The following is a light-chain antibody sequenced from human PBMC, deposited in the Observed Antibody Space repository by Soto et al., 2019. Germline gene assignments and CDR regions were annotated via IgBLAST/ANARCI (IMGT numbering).Light chain of an antibody. J-gene: IGKJ1*01. CDR1: QNINNW. Sequence: DIQMTQSPSTLSASIGDRVTITCRASQNINNWIAWYQQKPGKAPKFLIYDAYTLESGVPSRCSGSGFGTEFSLTISSLQPDDFGSYYCQHMRTFGQGTKVEMK. V-gene: IGKV1-5*01. CDR2: DAY. CDR3: QHMRT.